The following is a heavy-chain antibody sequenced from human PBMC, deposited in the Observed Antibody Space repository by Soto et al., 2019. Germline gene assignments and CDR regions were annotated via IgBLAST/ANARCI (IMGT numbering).Heavy chain of an antibody. CDR3: AKDMKYCSGGSCHPGFDY. Sequence: PGGSLRLSCAASGFTFDDYAMHGVRQAPGKGLEWVSGISWNSGSIGYADSVKGRFTISRDNAKNSLYLQMNSLRAEDTALYYCAKDMKYCSGGSCHPGFDYWGQGTLVTVS. V-gene: IGHV3-9*01. J-gene: IGHJ4*02. D-gene: IGHD2-15*01. CDR2: ISWNSGSI. CDR1: GFTFDDYA.